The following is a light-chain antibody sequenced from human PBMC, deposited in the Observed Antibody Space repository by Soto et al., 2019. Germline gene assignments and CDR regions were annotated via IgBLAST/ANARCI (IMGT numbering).Light chain of an antibody. Sequence: QSVLTQPASVSGTPGQSITISCTGSNSDVGIYDFVSWYQHHPGRAPKLIVSEVSHRPSGVSNRFSGSKSGNTASLTISGLQSEDEADYYCISYTSDDVRYVFGTGTKVTDL. J-gene: IGLJ1*01. CDR1: NSDVGIYDF. CDR3: ISYTSDDVRYV. V-gene: IGLV2-14*01. CDR2: EVS.